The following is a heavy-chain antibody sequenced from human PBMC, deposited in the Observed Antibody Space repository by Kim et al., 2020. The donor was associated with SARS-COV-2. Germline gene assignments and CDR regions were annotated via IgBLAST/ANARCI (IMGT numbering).Heavy chain of an antibody. J-gene: IGHJ3*02. CDR3: ATGYSRAFDI. CDR1: GGSISSSSYY. CDR2: IYYSGST. V-gene: IGHV4-39*01. Sequence: SETLSLTCTVSGGSISSSSYYWGWIRQPPGKGLEWIGSIYYSGSTYYNPSLKSRVTISVDTSKNQFSLKLSSVTAADTAVYYCATGYSRAFDIWGQGTMVTVSS. D-gene: IGHD5-18*01.